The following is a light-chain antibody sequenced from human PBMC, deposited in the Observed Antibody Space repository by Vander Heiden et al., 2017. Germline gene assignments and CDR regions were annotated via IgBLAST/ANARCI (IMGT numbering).Light chain of an antibody. Sequence: EIVLTQSPATLSLSPGERAALSCRASQSVSSYLAWYQQKLVQAPMLLIYDASNRATGIPARFSDSGSGTDVTLTISSLEPEDSEVYYSQPRINWPRGITFGVGTMVVIK. CDR2: DAS. V-gene: IGKV3-11*01. CDR3: QPRINWPRGIT. CDR1: QSVSSY. J-gene: IGKJ4*01.